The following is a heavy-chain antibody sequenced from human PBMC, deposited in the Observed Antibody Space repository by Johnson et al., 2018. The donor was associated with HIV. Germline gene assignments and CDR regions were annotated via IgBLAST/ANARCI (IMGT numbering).Heavy chain of an antibody. Sequence: QVQLVESGGGLVKPGGSLRLSCAASGFTFSDYYMNWIRQAPGKGLEWVSYISSNGSTIYYADSVKGRFTISRDNSKNTLYLQMNSLRAEDTALYYCAKGRMGASGSYNVWGQGTMVTVSS. CDR2: ISSNGSTI. CDR1: GFTFSDYY. V-gene: IGHV3-11*04. CDR3: AKGRMGASGSYNV. D-gene: IGHD1-26*01. J-gene: IGHJ3*01.